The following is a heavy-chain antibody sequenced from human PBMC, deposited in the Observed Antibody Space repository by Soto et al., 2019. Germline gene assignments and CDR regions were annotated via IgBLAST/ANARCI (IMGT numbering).Heavy chain of an antibody. J-gene: IGHJ4*02. CDR3: AREISSGWYGDVNY. CDR2: INAGNGNT. V-gene: IGHV1-3*01. CDR1: GYTFTSYA. Sequence: ASVKVSCKASGYTFTSYAMHWVRQPPGQRLEWMGWINAGNGNTKYSQKFQGRVTITRDTSASTDYMELSSLRSEDTAVYYCAREISSGWYGDVNYWGQGTLVTVSS. D-gene: IGHD6-19*01.